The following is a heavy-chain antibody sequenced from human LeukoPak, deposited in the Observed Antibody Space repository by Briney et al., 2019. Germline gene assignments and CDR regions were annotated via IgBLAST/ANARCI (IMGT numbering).Heavy chain of an antibody. J-gene: IGHJ4*02. CDR1: GFTFDDYG. CDR2: INWNGGST. Sequence: GGSLRLSCAASGFTFDDYGMSWVRQAPGKGLEWVSGINWNGGSTGYADSVKGRFTISRDNAKNSPYLQMNSLRAEDTALYYCARDLYCTNGVCFPTDYWGQGTLVTVSS. V-gene: IGHV3-20*04. CDR3: ARDLYCTNGVCFPTDY. D-gene: IGHD2-8*01.